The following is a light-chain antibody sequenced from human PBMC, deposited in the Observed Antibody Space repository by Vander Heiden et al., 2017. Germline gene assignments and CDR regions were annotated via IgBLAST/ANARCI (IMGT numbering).Light chain of an antibody. J-gene: IGKJ3*01. CDR1: QSVSSY. CDR3: QQRSNWPWA. Sequence: EIVLTHSPATLSLSPGERATLSCRASQSVSSYLVWYQQKAGQAPRLLIYDTSNRATGIPARFSGSGSGTDFTLTISSLEPEDFAVYYCQQRSNWPWAFGPGTKVDIK. CDR2: DTS. V-gene: IGKV3-11*01.